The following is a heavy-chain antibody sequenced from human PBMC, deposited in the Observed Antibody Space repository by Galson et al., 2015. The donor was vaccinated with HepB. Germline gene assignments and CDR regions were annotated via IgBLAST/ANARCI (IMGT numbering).Heavy chain of an antibody. Sequence: SLRLSCAVSGLTFSRNAMSWVRQAPGKGLQCVSAISGSGDSTYYADSVKGRFTISRDSAKSSVYLHMNSLRAEDTAVYYCARVGGRYDMLTGHYNGHYYGMDVWGQGTTVTVSS. CDR1: GLTFSRNA. D-gene: IGHD3-9*01. J-gene: IGHJ6*02. V-gene: IGHV3-23*01. CDR2: ISGSGDST. CDR3: ARVGGRYDMLTGHYNGHYYGMDV.